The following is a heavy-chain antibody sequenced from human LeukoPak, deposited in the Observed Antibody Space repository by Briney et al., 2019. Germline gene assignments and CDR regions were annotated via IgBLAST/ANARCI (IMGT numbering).Heavy chain of an antibody. CDR2: ISSSGSTI. Sequence: GGSLRLSCAASGFTFSDYYMSWIRQAPGKGLEWVSYISSSGSTIYYADSVKGRFTISRDNAKNSLYLQMNSLRAEDTAVYYCARGGPPLLAGFWGDYRVRGDDAFDIWGQGTMVTVSS. CDR3: ARGGPPLLAGFWGDYRVRGDDAFDI. J-gene: IGHJ3*02. CDR1: GFTFSDYY. V-gene: IGHV3-11*04. D-gene: IGHD3-16*02.